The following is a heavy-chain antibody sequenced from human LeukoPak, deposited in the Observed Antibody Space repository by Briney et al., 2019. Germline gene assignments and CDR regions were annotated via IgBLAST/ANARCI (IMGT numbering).Heavy chain of an antibody. CDR1: GGSISSGGYY. CDR3: ARAVVTVVRFDY. V-gene: IGHV4-31*03. J-gene: IGHJ4*02. D-gene: IGHD4-23*01. Sequence: SETLSLTCTVSGGSISSGGYYWSWIRQHPGKGLEWIGYIYYSGSTYYNPSLKSRVTISVDTSKNQFSLKLSSVTAADTAVYYCARAVVTVVRFDYWGQGTLVTVSS. CDR2: IYYSGST.